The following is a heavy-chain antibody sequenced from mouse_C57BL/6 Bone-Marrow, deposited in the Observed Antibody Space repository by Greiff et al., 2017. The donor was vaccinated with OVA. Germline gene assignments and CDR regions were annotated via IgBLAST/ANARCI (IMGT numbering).Heavy chain of an antibody. V-gene: IGHV1-64*01. J-gene: IGHJ1*03. CDR1: GYTFTSYW. Sequence: VQVVESGAELVKPGASVKLSCKTSGYTFTSYWMHWVKQRPGQGLEWIGMIHPNSGSTNYNEKFKSMATLTVDKSSSTAYMQLSSLTSEDSAVYYCARGGFYYSNYVGWYFDVWGTGTTVTVSS. CDR2: IHPNSGST. D-gene: IGHD2-5*01. CDR3: ARGGFYYSNYVGWYFDV.